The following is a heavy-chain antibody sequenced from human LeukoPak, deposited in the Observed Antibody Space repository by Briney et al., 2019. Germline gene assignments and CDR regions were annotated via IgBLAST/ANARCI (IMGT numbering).Heavy chain of an antibody. CDR1: GGTFSSYT. V-gene: IGHV1-69*06. CDR3: ATQGAAIAAGHDAFDI. Sequence: SVKVSCKASGGTFSSYTISWVRQAPGQGLEWMGGIIPIFGTANYAQKFQGRVTITADKSTSTAYMELSSLRSEDTAVYYCATQGAAIAAGHDAFDIWGQGTMVTVSS. CDR2: IIPIFGTA. D-gene: IGHD2-21*01. J-gene: IGHJ3*02.